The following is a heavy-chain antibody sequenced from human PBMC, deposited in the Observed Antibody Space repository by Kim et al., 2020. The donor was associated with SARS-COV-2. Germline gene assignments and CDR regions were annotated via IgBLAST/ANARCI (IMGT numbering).Heavy chain of an antibody. CDR2: IWCDGSNK. J-gene: IGHJ4*02. CDR3: ARDSDGGYSDY. V-gene: IGHV3-33*01. D-gene: IGHD2-15*01. CDR1: GFTFSSYG. Sequence: GGSLRLSCAASGFTFSSYGMHWVRQAPGKGLEWVADIWCDGSNKYYADSVKGRFTISRDNSKNTLYLQMNSLRAEDTAVYYCARDSDGGYSDYWGQGTLATVSS.